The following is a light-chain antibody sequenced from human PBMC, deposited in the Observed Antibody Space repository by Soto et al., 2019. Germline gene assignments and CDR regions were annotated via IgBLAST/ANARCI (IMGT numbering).Light chain of an antibody. Sequence: QSALTQPASVSGSPGQSITISCTGTSSDVGGYDYVSWYQRHPGKAPKLMIYNVRNRPSGVSNRFSGSKAGNTASLTISGLQAEDEAAYYCSSYTSSSTVVFGGGTKLTVL. CDR3: SSYTSSSTVV. J-gene: IGLJ2*01. CDR2: NVR. V-gene: IGLV2-14*01. CDR1: SSDVGGYDY.